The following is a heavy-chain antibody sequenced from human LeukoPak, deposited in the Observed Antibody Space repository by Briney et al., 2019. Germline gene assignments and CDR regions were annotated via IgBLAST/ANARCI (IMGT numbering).Heavy chain of an antibody. V-gene: IGHV4-34*01. CDR3: ARVRYSSGWYYYYGMDV. Sequence: PSETLSLTCAVYGGSFSGYYWSWIRQPPGKGLEWIGEINHSGSTNYNPSLKSRVTISVDTSKNQFSLKLSSVTAADTAVYYCARVRYSSGWYYYYGMDVWGQGTTVTVSS. CDR1: GGSFSGYY. J-gene: IGHJ6*02. D-gene: IGHD6-19*01. CDR2: INHSGST.